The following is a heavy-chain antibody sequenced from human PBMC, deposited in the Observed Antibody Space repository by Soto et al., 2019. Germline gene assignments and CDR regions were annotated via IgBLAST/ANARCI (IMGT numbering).Heavy chain of an antibody. V-gene: IGHV5-51*01. CDR2: IYPGDSDT. D-gene: IGHD6-13*01. CDR3: AMGSSWYLGASDI. CDR1: GYRFISSW. J-gene: IGHJ3*02. Sequence: GESMKISCKGSGYRFISSWIGWVRQMPGKGLEWMGTIYPGDSDTRYSPSFQGQVTISADKSISTAYLQWRSLKASDTAMYYCAMGSSWYLGASDIWCQGPMVTVS.